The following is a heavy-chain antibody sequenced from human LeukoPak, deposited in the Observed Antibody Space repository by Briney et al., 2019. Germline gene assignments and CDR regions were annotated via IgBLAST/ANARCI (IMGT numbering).Heavy chain of an antibody. CDR1: GGSISSYY. CDR3: ARSSSSGYYYYFDY. D-gene: IGHD3-22*01. CDR2: IYTSGST. Sequence: SETLPLTCTVSGGSISSYYWSWIRQPAGKGLEWIGRIYTSGSTNYNPSLKSRVTISVDKSKNQFSLKLSSVTAADTAVYYCARSSSSGYYYYFDYWGQGTLVTVSS. V-gene: IGHV4-4*07. J-gene: IGHJ4*02.